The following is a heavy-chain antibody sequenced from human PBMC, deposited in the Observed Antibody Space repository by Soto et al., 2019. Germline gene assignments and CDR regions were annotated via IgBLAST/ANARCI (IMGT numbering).Heavy chain of an antibody. Sequence: EVQLLESGGGLVQPGGSLRLSCAASGFTFSSYAMSWVRQAPGKELEWVSAISGSGGSTYYADSVKGRFTISRDNFKNTLYLPMNSLRAEDTAVYYCAKDDTAMAEVWYFDLWGRGTLVTVSS. CDR3: AKDDTAMAEVWYFDL. CDR1: GFTFSSYA. J-gene: IGHJ2*01. D-gene: IGHD5-18*01. V-gene: IGHV3-23*01. CDR2: ISGSGGST.